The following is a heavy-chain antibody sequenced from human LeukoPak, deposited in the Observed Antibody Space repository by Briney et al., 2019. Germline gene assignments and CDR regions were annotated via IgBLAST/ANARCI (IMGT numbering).Heavy chain of an antibody. Sequence: PGGSLRLSCAPSGFTFSTYWMSWVRQAPGKGLEWVANIKQDGSEIYYVDSVKGRFTISRDNAKNSLYLQMNSLRAEDTAVYYCARDKGDYYDTLSSHFDYWGQGTLVTVSS. V-gene: IGHV3-7*01. CDR2: IKQDGSEI. D-gene: IGHD3-22*01. CDR1: GFTFSTYW. J-gene: IGHJ4*02. CDR3: ARDKGDYYDTLSSHFDY.